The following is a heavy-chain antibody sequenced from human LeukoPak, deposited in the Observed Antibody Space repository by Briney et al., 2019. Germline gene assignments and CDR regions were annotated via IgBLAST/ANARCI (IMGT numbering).Heavy chain of an antibody. Sequence: GGSLRLSCAVSGFTIANHGMHWVRQAPGKGLEWVAMISHDGAAVYYGDSVKGRLTISRDNSNNTLYLQMNSLRVEDTAVYYCARDWGSSGWYNWFDPWGQGTLVTVSS. CDR2: ISHDGAAV. CDR3: ARDWGSSGWYNWFDP. D-gene: IGHD6-19*01. J-gene: IGHJ5*02. CDR1: GFTIANHG. V-gene: IGHV3-30*03.